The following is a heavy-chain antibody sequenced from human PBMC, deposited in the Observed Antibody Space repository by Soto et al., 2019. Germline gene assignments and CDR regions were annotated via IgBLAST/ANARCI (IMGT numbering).Heavy chain of an antibody. J-gene: IGHJ6*03. CDR3: ARCGMMSTLYYDFMDV. V-gene: IGHV4-59*08. CDR2: IYESGST. D-gene: IGHD2-15*01. CDR1: VGSISNYY. Sequence: QVQLQESGPGLVKPSETLSLICTVSVGSISNYYWSWIRQPPGKGLEWIGYIYESGSTNYNPSLKSRVTISGDTSKNQFSLKLSSVTAADTAVYYCARCGMMSTLYYDFMDVWGKGTTVTVS.